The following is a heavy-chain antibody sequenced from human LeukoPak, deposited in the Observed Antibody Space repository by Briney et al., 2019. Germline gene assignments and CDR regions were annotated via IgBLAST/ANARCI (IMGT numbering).Heavy chain of an antibody. CDR3: ARLNVDTAMVPTAY. V-gene: IGHV1-18*04. J-gene: IGHJ4*02. CDR1: GYTFTGYY. Sequence: ASVKVSCKASGYTFTGYYMHWGRQAPGQGLEWMGWISAYNGNTNYAQKLQGRVTMTTDTSTSTAYMELRSLRSDDTAVYYCARLNVDTAMVPTAYWGQGTLVTVSS. D-gene: IGHD5-18*01. CDR2: ISAYNGNT.